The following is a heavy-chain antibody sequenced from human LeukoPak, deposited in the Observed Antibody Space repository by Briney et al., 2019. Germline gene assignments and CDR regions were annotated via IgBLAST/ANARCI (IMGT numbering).Heavy chain of an antibody. D-gene: IGHD3-9*01. V-gene: IGHV4-59*08. J-gene: IGHJ6*03. Sequence: SETLSLTCTVSGASISGYYWSWIRQSPGKGLDWIGLIYYTGTTTYNPSFKSRVTISVDTSKNQFSLNLSSVTAADTAVYYCARHEPYYDILTAHYTPRGYYYMDVWGKGTTVTVSS. CDR1: GASISGYY. CDR2: IYYTGTT. CDR3: ARHEPYYDILTAHYTPRGYYYMDV.